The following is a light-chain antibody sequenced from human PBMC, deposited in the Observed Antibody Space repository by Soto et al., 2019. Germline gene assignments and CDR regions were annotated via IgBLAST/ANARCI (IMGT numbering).Light chain of an antibody. Sequence: DVQMTKSPSSLSASVGDRVTITCQASQDISNNLNWYQQTSGKAPKLLIYGAYNLETGVPSRFTGSQSGTDFTFTITSLQPEDVATYFCQQCDNLPPTFGGGTKVEI. CDR2: GAY. J-gene: IGKJ4*01. CDR3: QQCDNLPPT. CDR1: QDISNN. V-gene: IGKV1-33*01.